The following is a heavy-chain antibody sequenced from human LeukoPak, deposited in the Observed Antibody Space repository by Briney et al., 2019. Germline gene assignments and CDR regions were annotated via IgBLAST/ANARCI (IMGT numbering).Heavy chain of an antibody. CDR1: GYTFATYW. J-gene: IGHJ4*02. CDR3: ARRDQREYSYFFDY. CDR2: IYPGDSDT. D-gene: IGHD2-15*01. Sequence: GEPLKISCQGSGYTFATYWIAWVRQMPGKGLEWMGIIYPGDSDTTYSPSFQGQVTISADKSINTAYLHWSSLKASDTAIYYCARRDQREYSYFFDYWGQGTLVTVSS. V-gene: IGHV5-51*01.